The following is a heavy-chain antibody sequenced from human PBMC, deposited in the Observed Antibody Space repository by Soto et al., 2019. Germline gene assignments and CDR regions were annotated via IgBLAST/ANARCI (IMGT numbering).Heavy chain of an antibody. CDR3: AREGFLAYCGGDCYS. J-gene: IGHJ4*02. CDR2: MNPNSGNT. D-gene: IGHD2-21*02. Sequence: ASVKVSCKASGYTFTSYDINWVRQATGQGLEWMGWMNPNSGNTGYAQKFQGRVTMTRNTSISTAYMELSSLRSEDTAVYYCAREGFLAYCGGDCYSWGQGTLVTVSS. CDR1: GYTFTSYD. V-gene: IGHV1-8*01.